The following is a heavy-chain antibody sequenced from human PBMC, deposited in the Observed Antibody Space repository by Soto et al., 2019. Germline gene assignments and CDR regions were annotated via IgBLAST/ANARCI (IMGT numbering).Heavy chain of an antibody. CDR2: INPSGGST. Sequence: ASVKVSCKASGYTFTSYYMHWVRQAPGQGLEWMGIINPSGGSTSYAQKFQGRVTMTRDTSTSTVYMELSSLRSEDTAVYYCARDQGDGYNYSRGGYGMDVWGQGTTVTVS. D-gene: IGHD1-1*01. CDR3: ARDQGDGYNYSRGGYGMDV. J-gene: IGHJ6*02. CDR1: GYTFTSYY. V-gene: IGHV1-46*01.